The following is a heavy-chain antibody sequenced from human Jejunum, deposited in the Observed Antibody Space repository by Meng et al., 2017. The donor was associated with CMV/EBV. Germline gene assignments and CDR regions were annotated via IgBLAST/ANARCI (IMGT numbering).Heavy chain of an antibody. CDR2: LNQAGNDK. CDR3: ARAIDYGDPNWFDP. Sequence: GFTFSGFWMAWVRLAPGKGLEWVACLNQAGNDKYYVDSVKGRFTISRDNAKNSVYLQMNSLRAEDTAVYYCARAIDYGDPNWFDPWGQGTRVTVSS. D-gene: IGHD4-17*01. V-gene: IGHV3-7*04. J-gene: IGHJ5*02. CDR1: GFTFSGFW.